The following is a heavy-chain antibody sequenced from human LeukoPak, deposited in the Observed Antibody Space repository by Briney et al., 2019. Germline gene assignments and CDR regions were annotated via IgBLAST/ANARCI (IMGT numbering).Heavy chain of an antibody. CDR3: ATDSFSISSISLPGADAFDI. J-gene: IGHJ3*02. CDR1: GFTFSNYW. CDR2: INQDGSAK. V-gene: IGHV3-7*01. Sequence: GGSLRLSCGASGFTFSNYWMTWVRQALGKGLEWVANINQDGSAKYYVGSVKGRFTISRDNAKNSLYLQMNSLRVDDTAVYHCATDSFSISSISLPGADAFDIWGQGTMVTVSS. D-gene: IGHD3-3*02.